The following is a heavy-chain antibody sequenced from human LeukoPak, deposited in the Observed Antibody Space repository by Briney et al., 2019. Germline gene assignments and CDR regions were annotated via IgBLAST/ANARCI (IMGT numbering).Heavy chain of an antibody. CDR1: GYSIGTGYF. V-gene: IGHV4-38-2*02. Sequence: SETLSLTCTVSGYSIGTGYFWGWIRQPPGKGLEWIASIYTAGNTFYNPSLKSRVTISIQTSENQFSLKLNSVTAADTGVYYCARVLDYYGSRTYGFDYWGQGTLVTVSS. J-gene: IGHJ4*02. D-gene: IGHD3-10*01. CDR2: IYTAGNT. CDR3: ARVLDYYGSRTYGFDY.